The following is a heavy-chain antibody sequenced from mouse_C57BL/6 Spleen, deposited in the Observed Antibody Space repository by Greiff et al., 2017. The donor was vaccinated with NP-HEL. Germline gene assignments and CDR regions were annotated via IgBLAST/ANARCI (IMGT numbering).Heavy chain of an antibody. V-gene: IGHV5-17*01. CDR1: GFTFSDYG. CDR2: ISSGSSTI. Sequence: EVKLVESGGGLVKPGGSLKLSCAASGFTFSDYGMHWVRQAPEKGLEWVAYISSGSSTIYYADTVKGRFTISRDNAKNTLFLQMTSLRSEDTAMYYCARHYDDYFDYWGQGTTLTVSS. J-gene: IGHJ2*01. D-gene: IGHD2-4*01. CDR3: ARHYDDYFDY.